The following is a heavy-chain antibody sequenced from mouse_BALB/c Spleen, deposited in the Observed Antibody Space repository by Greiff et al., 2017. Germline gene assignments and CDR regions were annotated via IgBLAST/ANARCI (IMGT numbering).Heavy chain of an antibody. Sequence: VMLVESGPGLVAPSQSLSITCTVSGFSLTGYGVNWVRQPPGKGLEWLGMIWGDGSTDYNSALKSRLSISKDNSKSQVFLKMNSLQTDDTARYYCARVDYDGGTWFAYWGQGTLVTVSA. CDR1: GFSLTGYG. CDR3: ARVDYDGGTWFAY. CDR2: IWGDGST. V-gene: IGHV2-6-7*01. J-gene: IGHJ3*01. D-gene: IGHD2-4*01.